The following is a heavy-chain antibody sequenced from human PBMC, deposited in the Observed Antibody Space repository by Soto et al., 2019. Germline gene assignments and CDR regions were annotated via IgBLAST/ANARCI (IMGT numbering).Heavy chain of an antibody. Sequence: GGSLRLSCAASGFTFSSYSMNWVRQAPGKGLEWVSSISSSSSYIYYADSVKGRFTISRDNAKNSLYLQMNSLRAEDTAVYYCARDHLVLVPAAHYYYYYGMAVWGQGTTVTVSS. CDR1: GFTFSSYS. V-gene: IGHV3-21*01. CDR2: ISSSSSYI. D-gene: IGHD2-2*01. CDR3: ARDHLVLVPAAHYYYYYGMAV. J-gene: IGHJ6*02.